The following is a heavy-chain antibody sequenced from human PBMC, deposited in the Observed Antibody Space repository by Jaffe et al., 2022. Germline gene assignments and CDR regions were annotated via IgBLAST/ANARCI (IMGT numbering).Heavy chain of an antibody. Sequence: QVQLVQSGAEVKKPGASVKVSCKASGYTFTGYYMHWVRQAPGQGLEWMGWINPNSGGTNYAQKFQGRVTMTRDTSISTAYMELSRLRSDDTAVYYCARVPYYYDSSGYYFDYWGQGTLVTVSS. CDR1: GYTFTGYY. V-gene: IGHV1-2*02. CDR3: ARVPYYYDSSGYYFDY. CDR2: INPNSGGT. D-gene: IGHD3-22*01. J-gene: IGHJ4*02.